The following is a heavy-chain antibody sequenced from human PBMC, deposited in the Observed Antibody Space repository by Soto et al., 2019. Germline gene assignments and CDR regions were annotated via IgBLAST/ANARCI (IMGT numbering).Heavy chain of an antibody. Sequence: GGSLRLSCAASGFTFSSYAMHWVRQAPGKGLEWVAVISYDGSNKYYADSVKGRFTISRDNSKNTLYLQMNSLRAEDTAVYYCARVDTAMVTSGYYYYGMDVWGQGTTVTVSS. V-gene: IGHV3-30-3*01. CDR1: GFTFSSYA. J-gene: IGHJ6*02. CDR2: ISYDGSNK. D-gene: IGHD5-18*01. CDR3: ARVDTAMVTSGYYYYGMDV.